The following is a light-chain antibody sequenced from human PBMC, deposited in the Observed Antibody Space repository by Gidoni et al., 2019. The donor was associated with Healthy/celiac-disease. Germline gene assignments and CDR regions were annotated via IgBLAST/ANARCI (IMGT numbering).Light chain of an antibody. CDR3: QQANSFPLT. CDR1: QGISSW. CDR2: AAS. Sequence: DIQLHQPPSSVSASVGDRVTITCRASQGISSWLDWYQQKPGKAPKLLIYAASSLQSGVTSRFSGSGSGTDFTLTISSLQPEDFATYYWQQANSFPLTFXGXTKVEIK. V-gene: IGKV1-12*01. J-gene: IGKJ4*01.